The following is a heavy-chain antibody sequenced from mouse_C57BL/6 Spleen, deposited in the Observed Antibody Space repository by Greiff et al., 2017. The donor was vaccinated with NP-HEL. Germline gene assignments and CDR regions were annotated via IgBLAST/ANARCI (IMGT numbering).Heavy chain of an antibody. D-gene: IGHD3-1*01. V-gene: IGHV1-53*01. J-gene: IGHJ2*01. CDR3: ARLGYFDY. CDR2: INPSNGGT. CDR1: GFTFTSYW. Sequence: QVQLLQPGTDLVKPGASVKLSCKASGFTFTSYWMPWVRQRPGKGLEWIGKINPSNGGTNYNEKFKSKAKLTVDKSSSTAYMQLSSLTSEDSAVYYCARLGYFDYWGQGTTLTVSS.